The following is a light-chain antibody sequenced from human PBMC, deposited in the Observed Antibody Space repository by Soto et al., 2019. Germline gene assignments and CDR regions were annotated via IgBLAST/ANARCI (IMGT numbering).Light chain of an antibody. CDR1: SSDVGGYNY. Sequence: QSVLTQPASVSGSPGQSITISCTGTSSDVGGYNYVSWYQQHPGKAPKLMIYEVTNRPSGVSNRFSGSKSGNTASLTISGLQDDDEADYYCSSYTSSYTGVFGGGTKLTVL. V-gene: IGLV2-14*01. CDR3: SSYTSSYTGV. CDR2: EVT. J-gene: IGLJ3*02.